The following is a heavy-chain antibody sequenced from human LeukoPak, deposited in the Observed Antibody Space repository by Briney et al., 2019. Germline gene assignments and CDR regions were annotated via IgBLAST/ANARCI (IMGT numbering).Heavy chain of an antibody. D-gene: IGHD2-2*01. CDR1: GFTFSDHY. CDR2: TRDKANSYTT. J-gene: IGHJ3*02. V-gene: IGHV3-72*01. Sequence: GGSLRLSCAASGFTFSDHYMDWVRQAAGKGLEWVGRTRDKANSYTTEYAASVKGRFTISRDDSKNSLYLQMHSLKTEDTAVYYCARGLPGYCSRTSCYGAFDIWGQGTMVTVSS. CDR3: ARGLPGYCSRTSCYGAFDI.